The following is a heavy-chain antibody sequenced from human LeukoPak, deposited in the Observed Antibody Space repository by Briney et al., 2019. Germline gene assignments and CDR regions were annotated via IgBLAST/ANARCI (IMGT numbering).Heavy chain of an antibody. J-gene: IGHJ4*02. CDR1: GGTYSSYA. CDR2: IIPIFGTA. D-gene: IGHD1-26*01. V-gene: IGHV1-69*05. CDR3: AIESGSYFGLRYFDY. Sequence: ASVKVSCKASGGTYSSYAISWVRQAPGQGLEWMGRIIPIFGTANYAQKFQGRVTITTDESTSTAYMELSSLRSEDTAVYYCAIESGSYFGLRYFDYWGQGTLVTVSS.